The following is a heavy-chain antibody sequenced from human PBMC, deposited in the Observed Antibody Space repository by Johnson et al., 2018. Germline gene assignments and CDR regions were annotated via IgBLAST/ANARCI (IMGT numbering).Heavy chain of an antibody. D-gene: IGHD3-3*01. CDR3: AKETSRTIFGVVTEIIYFQN. J-gene: IGHJ1*01. CDR1: GFTFSSYG. Sequence: VQLGQAGGGVVQPGRSRRLSCAASGFTFSSYGMHWVRQAPGKGLEWVAIISYHGDDKYSDSVKVGLTISRDNSKNTLHLQMNSLRAEDTGLYYCAKETSRTIFGVVTEIIYFQNWGQGTLVTVSS. V-gene: IGHV3-30*18. CDR2: ISYHGDDK.